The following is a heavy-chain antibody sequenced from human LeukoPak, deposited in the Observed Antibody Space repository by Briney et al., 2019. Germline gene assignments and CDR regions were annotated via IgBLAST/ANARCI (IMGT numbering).Heavy chain of an antibody. D-gene: IGHD6-6*01. CDR1: GFTFSSYA. CDR2: ISSNGGST. V-gene: IGHV3-64*01. CDR3: ARGPDGRYSSSSETLEGYYYMDV. Sequence: PGGSLRLSCAASGFTFSSYAMHWVRQAPGKGLEYVSAISSNGGSTYYANSVKGRFTISRDNSKNTLYLQMGSLRAEDMAVYYCARGPDGRYSSSSETLEGYYYMDVWGKGTTVTVSS. J-gene: IGHJ6*03.